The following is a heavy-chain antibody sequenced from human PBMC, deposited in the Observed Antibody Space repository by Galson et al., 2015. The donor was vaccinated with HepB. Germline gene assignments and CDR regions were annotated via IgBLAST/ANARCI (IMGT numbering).Heavy chain of an antibody. J-gene: IGHJ6*02. D-gene: IGHD1-26*01. CDR2: ISYDGSNK. Sequence: SLRLPCAASGFTFSSYGMHWVRQAPGKGLEWVAVISYDGSNKYYADSVKGRFTISRDNSKNTLYLQMNSLRAEDTAVYYCAKDLVGATGDYYYYGMDVWGQGTTVTVSS. CDR3: AKDLVGATGDYYYYGMDV. CDR1: GFTFSSYG. V-gene: IGHV3-30*18.